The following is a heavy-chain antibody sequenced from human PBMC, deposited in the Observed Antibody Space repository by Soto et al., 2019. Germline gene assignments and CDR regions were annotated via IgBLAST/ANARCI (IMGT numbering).Heavy chain of an antibody. Sequence: QVPLVQSGAEVKKPGASVKVSCKASGYSFSTYAMNWVRQAPGQGLEWMGWIHGDNGNTKYSQKFQDRVTITRDTSASTFTSYMELSRLRCEDEGVYCCAVEPVRHQPPPELDTDVWGAAPRVTVSS. CDR3: AVEPVRHQPPPELDTDV. V-gene: IGHV1-3*01. CDR1: GYSFSTYA. D-gene: IGHD2-2*01. J-gene: IGHJ6*03. CDR2: IHGDNGNT.